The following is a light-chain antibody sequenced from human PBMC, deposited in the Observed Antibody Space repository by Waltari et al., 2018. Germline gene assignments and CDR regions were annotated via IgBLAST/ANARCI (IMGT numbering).Light chain of an antibody. CDR3: QQRSNWPPLFT. CDR2: DAS. CDR1: QSVRSY. J-gene: IGKJ3*01. Sequence: EIVLTQSPATLSLSPGERATLSCRASQSVRSYLPWYQQKPGQAPRLLIYDASNRATGIPARFSGSGSGTDFTLTISNLEPEDFAVYYCQQRSNWPPLFTFGPGTKVDIK. V-gene: IGKV3-11*01.